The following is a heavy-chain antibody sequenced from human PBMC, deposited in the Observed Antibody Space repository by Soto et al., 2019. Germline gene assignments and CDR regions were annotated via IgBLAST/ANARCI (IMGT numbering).Heavy chain of an antibody. CDR3: AKDCSGGSCSDY. CDR1: GFTFSRYA. CDR2: ISGSGGST. Sequence: GGALRLSCAASGFTFSRYALSWVRPAPGKGLEWVSAISGSGGSTYYADSVKGRFTISRDNSKNTLYLQMNSLRAEDTAVYYCAKDCSGGSCSDYWGQGTLVTVSS. V-gene: IGHV3-23*01. J-gene: IGHJ4*02. D-gene: IGHD2-15*01.